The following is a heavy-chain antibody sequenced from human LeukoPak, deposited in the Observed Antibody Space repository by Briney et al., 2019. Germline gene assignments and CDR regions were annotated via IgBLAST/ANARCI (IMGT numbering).Heavy chain of an antibody. Sequence: TGGYLRLPCAASEFTFSSYAMSWVRQPPGKGLEWVSSISGSGDNTYYADSVKGRFTISRDYSKNTLYLQMNSLRAEDTAVYYCAKEERAPAGRDFENWGQGTLVTVSS. V-gene: IGHV3-23*01. CDR1: EFTFSSYA. CDR2: ISGSGDNT. J-gene: IGHJ4*02. D-gene: IGHD6-13*01. CDR3: AKEERAPAGRDFEN.